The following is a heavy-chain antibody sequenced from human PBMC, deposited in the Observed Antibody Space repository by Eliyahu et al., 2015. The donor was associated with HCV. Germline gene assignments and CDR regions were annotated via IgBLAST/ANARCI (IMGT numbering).Heavy chain of an antibody. CDR2: IHYSGST. CDR1: XXXXTTYY. V-gene: IGHV4-59*01. D-gene: IGHD6-19*01. Sequence: QVQLQESGPGLVKPSETLSLTCTVSXXXXTTYYWSWXRQPPGKGLEWIGYIHYSGSTNXNPSLKSRVTISVDTSKNQFSLNLTSVTAADTAMYYCASGGGGIAVTGTGGWFDPWGQGTLVTVSS. J-gene: IGHJ5*02. CDR3: ASGGGGIAVTGTGGWFDP.